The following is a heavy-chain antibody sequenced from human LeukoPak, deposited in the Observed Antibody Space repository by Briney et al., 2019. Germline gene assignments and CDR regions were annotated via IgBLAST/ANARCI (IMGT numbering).Heavy chain of an antibody. CDR1: GGSISSYY. CDR3: ARSTILFATDWFDP. J-gene: IGHJ5*02. Sequence: SQTLSLTCTVSGGSISSYYWSWIRQPPGKGLEWIGYIYYSGSTNYNPSLKSRVTISVDTSKNQFSLKLSSVTAADTAVYYCARSTILFATDWFDPWGQGTLVTVSS. CDR2: IYYSGST. V-gene: IGHV4-59*01. D-gene: IGHD3-3*01.